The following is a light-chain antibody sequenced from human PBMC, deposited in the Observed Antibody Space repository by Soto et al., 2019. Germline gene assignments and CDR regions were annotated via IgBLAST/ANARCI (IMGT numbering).Light chain of an antibody. CDR1: QNIKTY. CDR2: AAS. Sequence: DIQMTQSPSSLSASVGDRVTITCRASQNIKTYLSWYQQKPGKAPNLVIFAASSLQSGVPSRFSGSGSGTDFTLIISSLQREDFATYYCQQSYSTPYTFGQGTRLEI. V-gene: IGKV1-39*01. CDR3: QQSYSTPYT. J-gene: IGKJ2*01.